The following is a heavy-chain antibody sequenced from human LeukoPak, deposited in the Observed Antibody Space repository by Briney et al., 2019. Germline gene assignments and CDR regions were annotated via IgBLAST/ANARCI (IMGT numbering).Heavy chain of an antibody. CDR1: GFSFSGYA. J-gene: IGHJ3*02. CDR2: ISGSGGST. CDR3: AKPHYYEEAFDI. D-gene: IGHD3-22*01. Sequence: GGSLRLSCAASGFSFSGYAIHWVRQAPGKGLEWVSAISGSGGSTYYADSVKGRFTISRDNSKNTLYLQMNSLRAEDTAVYYCAKPHYYEEAFDIWGQGTMVTVSS. V-gene: IGHV3-23*01.